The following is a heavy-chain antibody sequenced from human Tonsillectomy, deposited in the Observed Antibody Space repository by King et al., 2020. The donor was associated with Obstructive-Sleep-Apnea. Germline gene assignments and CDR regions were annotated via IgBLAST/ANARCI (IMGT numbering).Heavy chain of an antibody. D-gene: IGHD6-13*01. CDR3: AKDEERYSSSWWYFDL. CDR1: GFTFDDYA. Sequence: VQLVESGGGLVQPGRSLRLSCAASGFTFDDYAMHWVRQAPEKGLEWVSGISWNSGSIGYADSGKGRFTISRDNAKNSLYLQMNSLRAEDTALYYCAKDEERYSSSWWYFDLWGRGTLVTVSS. J-gene: IGHJ2*01. V-gene: IGHV3-9*01. CDR2: ISWNSGSI.